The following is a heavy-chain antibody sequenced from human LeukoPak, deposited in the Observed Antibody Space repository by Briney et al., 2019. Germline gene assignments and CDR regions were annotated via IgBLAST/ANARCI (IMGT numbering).Heavy chain of an antibody. J-gene: IGHJ4*02. CDR2: IGISGDRI. Sequence: GGSLRLXCVASGFIFSYNEMNWVRQAPGKGLESISFIGISGDRIYYADSVKGRSTISRDDGKKSLFLQLSGLRAEDTAVYYCVTNPRPIGGDRGHFFDYWGQGTLVNVSS. CDR3: VTNPRPIGGDRGHFFDY. CDR1: GFIFSYNE. V-gene: IGHV3-48*03. D-gene: IGHD1-26*01.